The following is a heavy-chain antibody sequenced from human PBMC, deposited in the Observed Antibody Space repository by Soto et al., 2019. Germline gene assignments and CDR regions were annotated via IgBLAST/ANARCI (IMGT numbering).Heavy chain of an antibody. CDR2: IYSGGST. V-gene: IGHV3-66*04. J-gene: IGHJ4*02. D-gene: IGHD3-10*01. CDR3: ARRGGSLSYCFYFEY. Sequence: EVQLVDSGGHWVQPGGSLRLSCAASEFTVSDNYMSCVRQAPGKGLEWVSAIYSGGSTSYADSVKGRFTISRDNSNNTLYLQMNNLRAEDTAVYYCARRGGSLSYCFYFEYWGQGTLVTVSS. CDR1: EFTVSDNY.